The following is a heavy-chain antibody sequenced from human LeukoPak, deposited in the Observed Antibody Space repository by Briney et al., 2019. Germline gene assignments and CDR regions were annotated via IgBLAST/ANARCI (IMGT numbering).Heavy chain of an antibody. Sequence: SETLSLTCTVSGGSISNYYWSWIRQPPGKGLEWIGYIYYSGSTNYNPSLKSRVTISVDTSKNQFSLKLSSVTAADTAVYYCARARTVTPPYDAFDIWGQGTMVTVSS. J-gene: IGHJ3*02. CDR3: ARARTVTPPYDAFDI. CDR2: IYYSGST. CDR1: GGSISNYY. V-gene: IGHV4-59*01. D-gene: IGHD4-17*01.